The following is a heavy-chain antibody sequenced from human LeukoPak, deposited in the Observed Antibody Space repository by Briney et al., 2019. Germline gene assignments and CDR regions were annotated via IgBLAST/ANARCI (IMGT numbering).Heavy chain of an antibody. J-gene: IGHJ4*02. CDR1: GFSFSGSW. CDR2: IKPDGSDT. CDR3: ARHLDWSFDY. V-gene: IGHV3-7*01. Sequence: GGSLRVSCSASGFSFSGSWMTWVRQAPGKGLEGVANIKPDGSDTYYVDSMKDRFTISRDNAKNSLYLQINGLRAEHTAVYYCARHLDWSFDYWGQGTLVTVSS. D-gene: IGHD3/OR15-3a*01.